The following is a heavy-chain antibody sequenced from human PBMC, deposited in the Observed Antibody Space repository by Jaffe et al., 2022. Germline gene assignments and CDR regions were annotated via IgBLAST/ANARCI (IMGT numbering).Heavy chain of an antibody. D-gene: IGHD3-22*01. CDR3: TRDLTVDSSGYYDY. V-gene: IGHV3-49*04. Sequence: EVQLVESGGGLVQPGRSLRLSCTASGFTFGDYAMSWVRQAPGKGLEWIGYIRSNTFGGTTEYAASVKGRFTISTDDSKTIAYLQMNTLKAEDTAVYYCTRDLTVDSSGYYDYWGRGTLVTVSS. J-gene: IGHJ4*02. CDR2: IRSNTFGGTT. CDR1: GFTFGDYA.